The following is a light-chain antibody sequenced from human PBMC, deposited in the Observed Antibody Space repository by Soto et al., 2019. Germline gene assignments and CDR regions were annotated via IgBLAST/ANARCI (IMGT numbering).Light chain of an antibody. J-gene: IGKJ1*01. CDR1: QSVSSN. CDR2: GAS. V-gene: IGKV3-15*01. CDR3: QQYNNWPRT. Sequence: EIVMQQSAATLSSSPGERATLSCRARQSVSSNLAWYQQKPGQAPRLLIYGASTRATGIPARFSGSGSGTEFTRTISSLQSEDFAVYYCQQYNNWPRTFGQGTKVELK.